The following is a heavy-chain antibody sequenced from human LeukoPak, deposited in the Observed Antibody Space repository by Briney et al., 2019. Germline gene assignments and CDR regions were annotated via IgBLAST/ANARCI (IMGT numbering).Heavy chain of an antibody. CDR2: IKQDGSEK. CDR3: ARAAF. Sequence: GGSLRLSCTASGFTFSSSWMSWVRQAPGKGLEWVANIKQDGSEKYYVDSVKGRFTISRDNAKNSLYLQMNSLRAEDTAVYYCARAAFWGQGTVVTVSS. V-gene: IGHV3-7*01. CDR1: GFTFSSSW. J-gene: IGHJ3*01.